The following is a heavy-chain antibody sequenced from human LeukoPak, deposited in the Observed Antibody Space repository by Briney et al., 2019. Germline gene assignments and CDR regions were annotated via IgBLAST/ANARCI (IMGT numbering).Heavy chain of an antibody. CDR2: ISSSGTTI. D-gene: IGHD2-8*02. V-gene: IGHV3-48*02. CDR1: GFTVSNYG. CDR3: ARVTGTWWADY. J-gene: IGHJ4*02. Sequence: PGGSLRLSCAASGFTVSNYGMNWVRQAPGEGLEWVSYISSSGTTIYYADSVEGRFTISRDNAKNSLHLQMNSLRDEDTAVYYCARVTGTWWADYWGQGTLVTVSS.